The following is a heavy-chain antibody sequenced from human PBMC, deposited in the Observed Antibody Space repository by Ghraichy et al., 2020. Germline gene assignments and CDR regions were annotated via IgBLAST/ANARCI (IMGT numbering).Heavy chain of an antibody. CDR2: IGPYNGNT. D-gene: IGHD2-8*01. CDR1: GYTFASYG. CDR3: ARDRGRRVLGPVGWFDP. J-gene: IGHJ5*02. V-gene: IGHV1-18*01. Sequence: ASVKVSCKASGYTFASYGMSWVRQAPGQGLEWMGWIGPYNGNTYYAQRFQDRITMTGDTSTSTVYMELRSLRSDDTAVYYCARDRGRRVLGPVGWFDPWGQGTPVTVSS.